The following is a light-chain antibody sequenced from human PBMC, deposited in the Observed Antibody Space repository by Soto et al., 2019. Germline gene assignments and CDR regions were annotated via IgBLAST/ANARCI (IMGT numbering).Light chain of an antibody. CDR3: QQYNNWPLT. CDR2: GAS. J-gene: IGKJ1*01. CDR1: QSVSSN. V-gene: IGKV3-15*01. Sequence: EIVMTQSPATLSVSPGERATLSCRASQSVSSNLAWYQQKPGQAPRLLIYGASTRATAIPARFSGSGSGTELTLTIGSLQSEDFAVYYCQQYNNWPLTFGQGTKVEIK.